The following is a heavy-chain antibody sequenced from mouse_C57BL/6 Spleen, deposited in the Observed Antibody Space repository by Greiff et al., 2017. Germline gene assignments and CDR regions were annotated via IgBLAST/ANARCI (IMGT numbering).Heavy chain of an antibody. V-gene: IGHV5-4*03. Sequence: EVKLMESGGGLVKPGGSLKLSCAASGFTFSSYAMSWVRQTPEKRLEWVATISDGGSYTYYPDNVKGRFTISRDNAKNNLYLQMSSLKSEDTAMYYCTILTGTAWFAYWGQGTLVTVSA. J-gene: IGHJ3*01. D-gene: IGHD4-1*01. CDR3: TILTGTAWFAY. CDR1: GFTFSSYA. CDR2: ISDGGSYT.